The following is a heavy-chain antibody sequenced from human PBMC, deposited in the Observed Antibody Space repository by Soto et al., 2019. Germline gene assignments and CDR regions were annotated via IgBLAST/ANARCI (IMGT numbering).Heavy chain of an antibody. V-gene: IGHV1-8*01. J-gene: IGHJ3*02. Sequence: GASVKVSCKASGYTFTPYDINWVRQATGQGLEWMGWMNPNSGNTGYAQKFQGRVTMTRNTSISTAYMELSSLRSEDTAVYYCARGDVLLWFGELSDAFDIWGQGTMVTVSS. CDR1: GYTFTPYD. D-gene: IGHD3-10*01. CDR2: MNPNSGNT. CDR3: ARGDVLLWFGELSDAFDI.